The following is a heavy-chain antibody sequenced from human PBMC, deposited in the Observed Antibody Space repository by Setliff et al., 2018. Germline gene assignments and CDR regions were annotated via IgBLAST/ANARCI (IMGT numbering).Heavy chain of an antibody. J-gene: IGHJ4*02. Sequence: LSLTCAVYGGSFSGYYWTWIRQPPGKGLEWIGEINHSGSSNYNPSLKSRVTISVDTSKNQFSLNLSSVTAADTAVYYCARGPRYSGSYYVNYWGRGTLVTVSS. CDR2: INHSGSS. CDR1: GGSFSGYY. CDR3: ARGPRYSGSYYVNY. D-gene: IGHD1-26*01. V-gene: IGHV4-34*01.